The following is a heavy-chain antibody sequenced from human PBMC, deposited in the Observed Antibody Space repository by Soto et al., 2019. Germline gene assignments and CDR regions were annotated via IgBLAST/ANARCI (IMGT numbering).Heavy chain of an antibody. CDR2: IKSKTDGGTA. V-gene: IGHV3-15*07. CDR3: TTDGGLPPHYYYCYGMDV. J-gene: IGHJ6*02. Sequence: WIRQPPGKGLEGVGLIKSKTDGGTADYAAPVKGRFTISRDDSKNTLYLKMNSLKTEDTAVYYCTTDGGLPPHYYYCYGMDVWGQGTTVTVSS. D-gene: IGHD3-16*01.